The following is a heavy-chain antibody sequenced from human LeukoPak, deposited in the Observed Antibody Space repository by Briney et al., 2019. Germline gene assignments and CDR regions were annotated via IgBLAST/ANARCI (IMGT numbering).Heavy chain of an antibody. J-gene: IGHJ6*03. D-gene: IGHD2-2*01. CDR3: ARAPPARVPYYYYYMDV. CDR1: GFTFSSYS. V-gene: IGHV3-21*01. Sequence: GGSLRLSCAASGFTFSSYSMNWVRQAPGKWLEWVSSTSSSSSYIYYADSVKGRFTISRDNAKNSLYLQMNSLRAEDTAVYYCARAPPARVPYYYYYMDVWGKGTTVTVSS. CDR2: TSSSSSYI.